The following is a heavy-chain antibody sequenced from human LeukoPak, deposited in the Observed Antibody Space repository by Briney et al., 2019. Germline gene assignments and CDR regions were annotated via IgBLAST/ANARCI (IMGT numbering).Heavy chain of an antibody. CDR1: GFTFTSYA. D-gene: IGHD6-13*01. CDR2: IKQDGSEE. V-gene: IGHV3-7*01. Sequence: GGSLRLSCAASGFTFTSYAMSWVRQAPGKGLEWVANIKQDGSEEYYVDSVKGRFTISRDNAKNSLYLQMNSLRAEDTAVYYCARDEAAATDYWGQGTLVTVSS. CDR3: ARDEAAATDY. J-gene: IGHJ4*02.